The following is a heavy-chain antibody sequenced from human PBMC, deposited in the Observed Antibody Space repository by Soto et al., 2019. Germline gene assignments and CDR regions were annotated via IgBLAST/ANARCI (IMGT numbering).Heavy chain of an antibody. J-gene: IGHJ3*02. CDR2: ISAYNGNT. V-gene: IGHV1-18*01. D-gene: IGHD1-1*01. CDR1: GYTFTSYG. CDR3: ASNWRRGQQDAFDI. Sequence: ASVKVSCKASGYTFTSYGISWVRQAPGQRLEWMGWISAYNGNTNYAQKLQGRVTMTTDTSTSTAYMELRSLRSDDTAVYYCASNWRRGQQDAFDIWGQGTMVTVSS.